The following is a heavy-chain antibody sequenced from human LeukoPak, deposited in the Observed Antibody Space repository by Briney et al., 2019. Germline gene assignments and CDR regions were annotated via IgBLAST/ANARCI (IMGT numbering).Heavy chain of an antibody. D-gene: IGHD1-1*01. Sequence: GGSLRLSCAAPGFTVSSNYMSWVRQAPGKGLEWVSIIYSGGTTYYADSVEGRFTISRDNANNSLYLEMNSLRAEDTAVYYCARGLDNGDWWGQGTLVTVSP. J-gene: IGHJ4*02. CDR3: ARGLDNGDW. CDR2: IYSGGTT. CDR1: GFTVSSNY. V-gene: IGHV3-66*01.